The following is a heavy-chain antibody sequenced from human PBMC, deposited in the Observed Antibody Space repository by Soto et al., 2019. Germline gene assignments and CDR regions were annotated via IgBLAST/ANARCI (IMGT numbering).Heavy chain of an antibody. J-gene: IGHJ4*02. V-gene: IGHV4-61*01. CDR3: ARSQRGRTAFTFDY. Sequence: SETLSLTCAVSADSVSNDNYYWSWIRQPPGKGLEWIGYIYYSGTTNYNSYLKSRLSLSVDMSKNQFSLKLASVTAADTAVYFCARSQRGRTAFTFDYWGQGALVTVSS. D-gene: IGHD3-16*01. CDR1: ADSVSNDNYY. CDR2: IYYSGTT.